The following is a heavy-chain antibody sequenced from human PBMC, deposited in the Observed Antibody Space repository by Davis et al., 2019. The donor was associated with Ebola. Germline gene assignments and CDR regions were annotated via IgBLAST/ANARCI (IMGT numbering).Heavy chain of an antibody. V-gene: IGHV1/OR15-3*01. D-gene: IGHD2-2*01. CDR3: AGQTRGPFDY. CDR2: VHGGNGNT. Sequence: ASVKVSCKASGYTFTSYYMHWVRQAPGQGLEWMGWVHGGNGNTKYSQRFQGRVTITTDESTSTAYMELRSLRSEDTAVYYCAGQTRGPFDYWGQGTLVTVS. CDR1: GYTFTSYY. J-gene: IGHJ4*02.